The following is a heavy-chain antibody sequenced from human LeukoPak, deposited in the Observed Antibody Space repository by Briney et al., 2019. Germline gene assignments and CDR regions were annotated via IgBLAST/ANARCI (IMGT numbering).Heavy chain of an antibody. CDR2: ISGSGGST. V-gene: IGHV3-23*01. CDR3: AKDVGTAMALDY. CDR1: GFTFSSYA. Sequence: QTGGSLRLSCAASGFTFSSYAMSWVCQAPGKGLEWVSAISGSGGSTYYADSVKGRFTISRDNSKNTLYLQMNSLRAEDTAVYYCAKDVGTAMALDYWGQGTLVTVSS. J-gene: IGHJ4*02. D-gene: IGHD5-18*01.